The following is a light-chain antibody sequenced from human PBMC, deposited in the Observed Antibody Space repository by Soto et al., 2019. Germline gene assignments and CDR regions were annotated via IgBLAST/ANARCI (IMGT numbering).Light chain of an antibody. J-gene: IGLJ1*01. Sequence: QSVLTQPPSASGSPGQSVTISCTGTSIDVGGYKYVSWYQQHPGKAPKLIIYEVNKRPSGVPDRYSGSKSGNTASLTVSGLQAEDEADYYCISYAGSTNVFGTGTKVTVL. V-gene: IGLV2-8*01. CDR2: EVN. CDR3: ISYAGSTNV. CDR1: SIDVGGYKY.